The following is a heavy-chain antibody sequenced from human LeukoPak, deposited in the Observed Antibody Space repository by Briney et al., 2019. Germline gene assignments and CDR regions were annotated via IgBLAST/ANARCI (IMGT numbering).Heavy chain of an antibody. V-gene: IGHV3-30*03. Sequence: PGRSLRLSCAASGFTFSSYGMHWVRQAPGKGLEWVAVISYDGSNKYYADSVKGRFTISRDNSKNTLYLQMNSLRAEDTAVYYCARDSGSSLTLTSMFDYWGQGTLVTVSS. CDR2: ISYDGSNK. CDR3: ARDSGSSLTLTSMFDY. CDR1: GFTFSSYG. J-gene: IGHJ4*02. D-gene: IGHD3-10*01.